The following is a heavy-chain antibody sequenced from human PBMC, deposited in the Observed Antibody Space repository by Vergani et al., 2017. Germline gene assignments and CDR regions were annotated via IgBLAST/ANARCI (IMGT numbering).Heavy chain of an antibody. D-gene: IGHD2-2*02. CDR3: ARDGGTDIVVVPAAIGPISADAFDI. Sequence: QVQLVQSGAEVKKPGSSVKVSCKSSGGTFSNHVLAWVRQAPGQGLEWMGGILPLFGTPTYAQRFQGRVTITADESTTTAYMELTSLTSEDSAVYYCARDGGTDIVVVPAAIGPISADAFDIWGQGTMVTGSS. J-gene: IGHJ3*02. V-gene: IGHV1-69*01. CDR2: ILPLFGTP. CDR1: GGTFSNHV.